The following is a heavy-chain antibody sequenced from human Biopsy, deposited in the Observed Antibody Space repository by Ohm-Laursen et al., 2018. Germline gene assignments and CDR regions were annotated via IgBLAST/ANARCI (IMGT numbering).Heavy chain of an antibody. Sequence: ASVKVSCKGSGYAVNDYFLHWLRQAPGQGPEWMGGISPNSGGTNYAQKFQGRVTMTTDTSISTVYLELRRLISDDTAVYYCARDIMNRIAGLVARSDVFDVWGQGTLVTVSS. CDR1: GYAVNDYF. V-gene: IGHV1-2*02. CDR2: ISPNSGGT. D-gene: IGHD3-16*01. CDR3: ARDIMNRIAGLVARSDVFDV. J-gene: IGHJ3*01.